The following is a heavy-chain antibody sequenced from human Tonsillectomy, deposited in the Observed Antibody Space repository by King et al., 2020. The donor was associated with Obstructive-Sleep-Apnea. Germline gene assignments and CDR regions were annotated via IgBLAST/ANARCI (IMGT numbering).Heavy chain of an antibody. D-gene: IGHD3-16*01. CDR2: IYSGGST. J-gene: IGHJ3*02. Sequence: VQLVESGGGLVQPGGSLRLSCAASGFTVSSNYMSWVRQDPGKGLEWVSFIYSGGSTYYADSVKGRFTISRHNSKNTLYLQMNSLRAEDTAVYYCARALSSRVDMIDAFDIWGQGTMVTVSS. V-gene: IGHV3-53*04. CDR3: ARALSSRVDMIDAFDI. CDR1: GFTVSSNY.